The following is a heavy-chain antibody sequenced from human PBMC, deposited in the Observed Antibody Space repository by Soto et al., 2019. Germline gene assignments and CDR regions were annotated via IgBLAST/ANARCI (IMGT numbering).Heavy chain of an antibody. CDR1: GFSISTSGVG. D-gene: IGHD1-20*01. CDR2: TYWDDDN. CDR3: AHRRGGYNWDDGYFDY. J-gene: IGHJ4*02. Sequence: QITLKESGPTLVKPTQTLTLPCSFSGFSISTSGVGVGWIRQPPGKALEWLAFTYWDDDNRYNPSLKSRLTVAKDTSKSLVVLLMTNMDPVDTATYYCAHRRGGYNWDDGYFDYWGQGTLVTVSS. V-gene: IGHV2-5*02.